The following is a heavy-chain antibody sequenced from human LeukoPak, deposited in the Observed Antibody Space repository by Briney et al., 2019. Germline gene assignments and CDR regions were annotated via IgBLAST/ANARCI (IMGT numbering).Heavy chain of an antibody. Sequence: GGSLRLSCSASGFTFSSYEMNWVRQAPGKGLEWVSYITSSASSTHYADSVKGRFTISRDNAKDSLYLQMNSLRAEDTAAHYCARESMSSNWFYFDYWGQGNLVTVSS. V-gene: IGHV3-48*03. J-gene: IGHJ4*02. CDR2: ITSSASST. CDR1: GFTFSSYE. D-gene: IGHD6-13*01. CDR3: ARESMSSNWFYFDY.